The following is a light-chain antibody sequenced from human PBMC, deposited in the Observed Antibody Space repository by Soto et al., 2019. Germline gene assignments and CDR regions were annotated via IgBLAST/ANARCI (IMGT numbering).Light chain of an antibody. CDR3: QQYGTSPGT. CDR2: GAS. J-gene: IGKJ1*01. Sequence: EIVLTQSPGTLSLSPGERATLSCRASQSVVNGYLAWYQQRPGQAPRLLIYGASTRATGIPDRFSGSGSGTVFTLTISRLEPEDFAVYYCQQYGTSPGTFGQGTKVEIK. CDR1: QSVVNGY. V-gene: IGKV3-20*01.